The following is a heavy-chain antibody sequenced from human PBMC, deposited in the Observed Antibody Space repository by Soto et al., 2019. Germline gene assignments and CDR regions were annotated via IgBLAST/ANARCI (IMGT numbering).Heavy chain of an antibody. Sequence: SGGSLRLSCAASGFTFRSYGMHWVRQAPGKGLEWVAVISYDGSNKYYADSVKGRFTISRDNSKNTLYLQMNSLRAEDTAVYYCAKSFRRYCSGGSCYSPRDYWGQGTLVTVSS. J-gene: IGHJ4*02. CDR2: ISYDGSNK. CDR3: AKSFRRYCSGGSCYSPRDY. V-gene: IGHV3-30*18. CDR1: GFTFRSYG. D-gene: IGHD2-15*01.